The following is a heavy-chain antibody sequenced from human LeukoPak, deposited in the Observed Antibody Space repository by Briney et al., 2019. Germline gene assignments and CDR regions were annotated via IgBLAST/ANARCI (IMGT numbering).Heavy chain of an antibody. CDR2: INSDGSST. J-gene: IGHJ4*02. D-gene: IGHD4-17*01. CDR1: GFTFEASA. V-gene: IGHV3-74*01. CDR3: AKGGATVIDY. Sequence: GGSLRLSCAASGFTFEASAMSWVRQAPGKGLVWVSRINSDGSSTTSADSVKGRFTISRDNAKNTLYLQMNSLRAEDTAVYYCAKGGATVIDYWGQGTLVTVSS.